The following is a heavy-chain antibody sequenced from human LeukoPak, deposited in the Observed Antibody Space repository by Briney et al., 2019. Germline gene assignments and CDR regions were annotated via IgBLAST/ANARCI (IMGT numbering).Heavy chain of an antibody. CDR3: ARDRLSSGWLTDF. Sequence: PGGSLRLSCAASGFTFSESWMSWVRQAPGKGLEWVADIKDDGSEKEYVDAVKGRFTISRDNAKNSLYLQMNSLRAEDTAVYYCARDRLSSGWLTDFWGGGTLVIVSS. J-gene: IGHJ4*02. CDR1: GFTFSESW. CDR2: IKDDGSEK. D-gene: IGHD6-19*01. V-gene: IGHV3-7*01.